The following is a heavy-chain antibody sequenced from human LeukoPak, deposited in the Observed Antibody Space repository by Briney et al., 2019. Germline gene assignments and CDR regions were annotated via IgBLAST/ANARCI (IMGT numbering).Heavy chain of an antibody. CDR1: GGSISSGDYY. Sequence: SQTLSLTCTGSGGSISSGDYYWSWIRQPPGQGLEWIGYIYYSGSTYYNPSLKSRVTISVDTSKNQFSLKLSSVTAADTAVYYCARDRGYLSYYCGMDVWGQGTTVTVSS. J-gene: IGHJ6*02. V-gene: IGHV4-30-4*01. CDR2: IYYSGST. CDR3: ARDRGYLSYYCGMDV. D-gene: IGHD5-12*01.